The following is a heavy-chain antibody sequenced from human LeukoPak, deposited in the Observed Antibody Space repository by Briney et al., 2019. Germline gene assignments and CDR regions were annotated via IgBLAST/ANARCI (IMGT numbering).Heavy chain of an antibody. V-gene: IGHV4-38-2*02. CDR1: GYSISSGYY. J-gene: IGHJ1*01. CDR2: IYHSGST. CDR3: ARGHQDFQH. Sequence: SETLSLTCTVSGYSISSGYYWGWIRQPPGKGLEWIGSIYHSGSTYYNPSLKSRVTISVDTSKNQFSLKLSSVTAADTAVYYCARGHQDFQHWGQGTLVTVSS.